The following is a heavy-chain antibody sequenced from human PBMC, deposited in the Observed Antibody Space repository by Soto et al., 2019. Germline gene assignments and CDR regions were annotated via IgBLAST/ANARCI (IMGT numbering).Heavy chain of an antibody. V-gene: IGHV1-69*06. CDR2: IIPIFGTA. CDR1: GGTFSSYA. Sequence: QVQLVQSGAEVKKPGSSVKVSCKASGGTFSSYAISWVRQAPGQGLEWMGGIIPIFGTANYAQKFQGRVTITAEKSTSSAYMELSSLRFEDTAVYYCAGLLPYYDFWSGYSTYGMDVWGQGTTVTVSS. J-gene: IGHJ6*02. D-gene: IGHD3-3*01. CDR3: AGLLPYYDFWSGYSTYGMDV.